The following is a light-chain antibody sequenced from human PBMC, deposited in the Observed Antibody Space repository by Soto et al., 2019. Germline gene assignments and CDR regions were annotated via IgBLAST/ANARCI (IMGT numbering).Light chain of an antibody. Sequence: EIVLTQSPGTLSLSPGERATLSCRASQSVSSSYLAWYQQKPGQAPRLLSYGASSSATGIPDRFSGSGYGTDFTLTISILEHEDVAVYYCQQYGSSPWTFGQGTKVEIK. CDR3: QQYGSSPWT. CDR1: QSVSSSY. CDR2: GAS. V-gene: IGKV3-20*01. J-gene: IGKJ1*01.